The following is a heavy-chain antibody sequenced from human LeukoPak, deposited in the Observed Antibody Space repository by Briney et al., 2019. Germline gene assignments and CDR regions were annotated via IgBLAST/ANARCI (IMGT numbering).Heavy chain of an antibody. CDR1: GGSFSGYY. J-gene: IGHJ4*02. V-gene: IGHV4-34*01. CDR3: ASPAGYSSQYYFDY. Sequence: SETLSLTCAVYGGSFSGYYWSWIRQPPGKGLEWIGEINHSGSTNYNPSLKSRVTISVDTSKNQFSLKLSSVTAADTAVYCCASPAGYSSQYYFDYWGQGTLVTVSS. D-gene: IGHD6-19*01. CDR2: INHSGST.